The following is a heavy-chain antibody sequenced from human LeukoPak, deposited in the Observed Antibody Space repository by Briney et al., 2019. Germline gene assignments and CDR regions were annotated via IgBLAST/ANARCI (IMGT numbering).Heavy chain of an antibody. J-gene: IGHJ3*02. Sequence: GGSLRLSCAASGFTFSSYGMSWVRQAPGKGLEWVSAISGSGGSTYYADSVKGRFTISRDNSKNTLYLQMNSLRAEDTAVYYCAKDGVAMIVVAADAFDIWGQGTMVTVSS. CDR1: GFTFSSYG. CDR2: ISGSGGST. D-gene: IGHD3-22*01. CDR3: AKDGVAMIVVAADAFDI. V-gene: IGHV3-23*01.